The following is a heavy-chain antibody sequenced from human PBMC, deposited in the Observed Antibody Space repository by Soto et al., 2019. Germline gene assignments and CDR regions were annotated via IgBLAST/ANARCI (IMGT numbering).Heavy chain of an antibody. J-gene: IGHJ1*01. V-gene: IGHV3-66*01. Sequence: EVQLVESGGGLVQPGGSLRLSCAASGFTVSSNYMSWVRQAPGKGLEWVSVIYSGGSTYYADSVKGRFTISRDNSKNTLYLQMNSLRAEDTAVYYSAREGDYDRKRVQHWGQGTLVTVSS. CDR1: GFTVSSNY. CDR3: AREGDYDRKRVQH. D-gene: IGHD3-22*01. CDR2: IYSGGST.